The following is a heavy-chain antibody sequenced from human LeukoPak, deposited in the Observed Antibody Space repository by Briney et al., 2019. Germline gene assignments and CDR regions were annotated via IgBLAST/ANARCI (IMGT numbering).Heavy chain of an antibody. CDR2: IKSKTDGGTT. V-gene: IGHV3-15*01. CDR3: TTDLYSGYDYDAFDI. CDR1: GFTFSNAW. D-gene: IGHD5-12*01. J-gene: IGHJ3*02. Sequence: SGGSLRLSCVASGFTFSNAWMSWVRQAPGKGLEWVGRIKSKTDGGTTDYAAPVKGRFIISRDDSKNTLFLQMNSLKTEDTAVYYCTTDLYSGYDYDAFDIWGQGTMVTVSS.